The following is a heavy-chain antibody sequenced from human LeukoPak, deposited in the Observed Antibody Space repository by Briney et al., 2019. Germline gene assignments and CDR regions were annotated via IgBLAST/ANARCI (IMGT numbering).Heavy chain of an antibody. V-gene: IGHV4-59*05. D-gene: IGHD3-16*01. Sequence: SETLSLTCAVSGGSISTYYWSWIRQTPGKGLEYIGSIYYSGSTYYNPSLKSRVTISVDTSKNQFSLKLTSVTAADTAVYYCVRHRELWLQLDPWGQGTLVTVSS. CDR3: VRHRELWLQLDP. CDR2: IYYSGST. J-gene: IGHJ5*02. CDR1: GGSISTYY.